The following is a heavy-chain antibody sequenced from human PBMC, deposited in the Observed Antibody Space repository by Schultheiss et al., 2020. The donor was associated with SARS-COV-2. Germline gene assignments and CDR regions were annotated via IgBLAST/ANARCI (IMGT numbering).Heavy chain of an antibody. CDR2: ISYDGSNK. Sequence: GGSLRLSCAASGFTFSNAWMSWVRQAPGKGLEWVAVISYDGSNKYYADSVKGRFTISRDNAKNSLYLQMNSLRAEDTAVYYCAGCYIGDDLDYYYYYGMDVWGQGTTVTVSS. J-gene: IGHJ6*02. CDR3: AGCYIGDDLDYYYYYGMDV. V-gene: IGHV3-30-3*01. CDR1: GFTFSNAW. D-gene: IGHD3/OR15-3a*01.